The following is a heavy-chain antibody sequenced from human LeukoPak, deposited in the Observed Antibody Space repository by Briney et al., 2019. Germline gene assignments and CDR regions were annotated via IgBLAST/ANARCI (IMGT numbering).Heavy chain of an antibody. CDR1: GGSISSYY. Sequence: SETLSLTCTVSGGSISSYYWSWIRQPPGKGLEWIGYIYYSGRTNYNPSLKSRVTISVDTSKNQFSLKLSSVTAADTAVYYCASYSKNSFDYWGQGTLVTVSS. CDR3: ASYSKNSFDY. CDR2: IYYSGRT. V-gene: IGHV4-59*01. J-gene: IGHJ4*02. D-gene: IGHD2-15*01.